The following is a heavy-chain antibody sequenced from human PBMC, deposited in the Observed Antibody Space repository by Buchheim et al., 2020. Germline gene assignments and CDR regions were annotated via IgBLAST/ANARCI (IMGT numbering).Heavy chain of an antibody. CDR3: ARGNSYDFYYYGMDV. CDR2: ISYDGSNK. J-gene: IGHJ6*02. Sequence: QVQLVESGGGVVQPGRSLRLSCAASGFTFSTYAMHWVRQAPGKGLEWVSIISYDGSNKYYADSVKGRFTISRDTSKNTLYLQMNSLRPEDTAVYYCARGNSYDFYYYGMDVWGQGTT. D-gene: IGHD1-7*01. CDR1: GFTFSTYA. V-gene: IGHV3-30*04.